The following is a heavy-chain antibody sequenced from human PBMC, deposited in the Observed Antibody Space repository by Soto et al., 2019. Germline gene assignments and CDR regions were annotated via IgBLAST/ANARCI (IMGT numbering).Heavy chain of an antibody. V-gene: IGHV4-59*01. CDR1: GGSIRGYY. CDR3: ARLVYDSSGYWYYFDY. D-gene: IGHD3-22*01. CDR2: IYYTGST. J-gene: IGHJ4*02. Sequence: SETLSLTCTASGGSIRGYYWSWIRQPPGKGLEWIGYIYYTGSTNYNPSLKSRVTISVDTSKNQFSLKLSSVTAADTAVYYCARLVYDSSGYWYYFDYWGQGTLVTVSS.